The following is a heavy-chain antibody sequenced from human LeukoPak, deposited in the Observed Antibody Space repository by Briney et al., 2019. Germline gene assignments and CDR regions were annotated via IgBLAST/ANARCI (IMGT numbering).Heavy chain of an antibody. CDR2: IHSGGTT. Sequence: SETLSLTCTVSGDSISDDYYTWMRQPAGKGLEWIGRIHSGGTTNYNPSLMSRVTLSIDKSKKQISLRLTSVTAADTALYYCARDNGSGYTKGYEHYYYYLDVWGKGTTVTVSS. J-gene: IGHJ6*03. CDR3: ARDNGSGYTKGYEHYYYYLDV. CDR1: GDSISDDY. D-gene: IGHD3-3*02. V-gene: IGHV4-4*07.